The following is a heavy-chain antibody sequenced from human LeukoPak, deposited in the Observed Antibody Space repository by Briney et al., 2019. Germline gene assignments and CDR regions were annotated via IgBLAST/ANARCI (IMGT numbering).Heavy chain of an antibody. Sequence: SETLSLTCAVSGGSISSDNYYWGWIRQPPGKGLEWIGSVFYSGNTYYSPSLKSRLSISVDTRKNQFSLKLSSVTAADTAVYYCARDLGYSSGYWGQGTLVTVSS. J-gene: IGHJ4*02. CDR1: GGSISSDNYY. V-gene: IGHV4-39*07. D-gene: IGHD6-25*01. CDR2: VFYSGNT. CDR3: ARDLGYSSGY.